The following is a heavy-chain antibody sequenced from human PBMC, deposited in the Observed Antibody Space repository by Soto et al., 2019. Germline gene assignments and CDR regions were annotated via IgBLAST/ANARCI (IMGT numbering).Heavy chain of an antibody. V-gene: IGHV1-18*01. J-gene: IGHJ4*02. Sequence: GASVKVSCKASGYTFTNFGISWVRQAPGQGLEWMGWRSAYNGNTNDAQKFQGRVTMTTDTSTSTAYMEVRSLRFDDTAVYYGARGAAPIDYWGQGNLVTVS. CDR3: ARGAAPIDY. CDR1: GYTFTNFG. D-gene: IGHD6-25*01. CDR2: RSAYNGNT.